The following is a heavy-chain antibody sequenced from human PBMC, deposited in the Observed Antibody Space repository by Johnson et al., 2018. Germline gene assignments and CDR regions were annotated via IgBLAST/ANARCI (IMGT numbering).Heavy chain of an antibody. CDR2: ISNEGATK. CDR3: VRGRSQWDEDAVDM. V-gene: IGHV3-30*03. CDR1: GFPFSRHA. Sequence: QVQLVQSGGGVVQPGRSLRLPFVASGFPFSRHALYWVRQAPGKGLEWVAGISNEGATKSYSDSVKGRLTISRDNSKNSLYLEMNSLRREDMAMFYCVRGRSQWDEDAVDMWGQGAMINVSA. D-gene: IGHD1-26*01. J-gene: IGHJ3*02.